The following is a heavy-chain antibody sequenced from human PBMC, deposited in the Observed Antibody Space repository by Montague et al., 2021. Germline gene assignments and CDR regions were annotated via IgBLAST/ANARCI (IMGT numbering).Heavy chain of an antibody. D-gene: IGHD3-10*01. J-gene: IGHJ4*02. CDR2: IFYSGNT. CDR3: ARAEDYYGSGSYLGFDY. CDR1: GGSISSGGYY. Sequence: TLSLTCTVSGGSISSGGYYWSWIRQLPGMGLEWIGYIFYSGNTYYNPSLKSRVTISVDTSKNQFSLKLSSVTAADTAVYYCARAEDYYGSGSYLGFDYWGQGTLVTVSS. V-gene: IGHV4-31*03.